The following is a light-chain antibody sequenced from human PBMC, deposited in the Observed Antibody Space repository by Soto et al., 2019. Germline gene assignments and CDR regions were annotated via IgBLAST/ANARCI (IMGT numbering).Light chain of an antibody. J-gene: IGKJ1*01. Sequence: DIQITHDPSTLSAFVGDRVTITYLASQSISSWLAWYQQKPGKAPKLLIYDASSLESGVPSRFSGSGSGTEFTLTISSLQPDDFATYYCQHYKSFSWTFGQGTKV. CDR3: QHYKSFSWT. CDR2: DAS. CDR1: QSISSW. V-gene: IGKV1-5*01.